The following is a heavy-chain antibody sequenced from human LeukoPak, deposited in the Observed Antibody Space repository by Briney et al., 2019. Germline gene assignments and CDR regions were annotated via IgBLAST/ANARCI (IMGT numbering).Heavy chain of an antibody. CDR1: GYTFTGYY. Sequence: GASVKVSCKASGYTFTGYYMHWVRQAPGQGLEWMGWINPNSGGTNYAQKSQGRVTMTRDTSISTAYMELSRLRSDDTAVYYCARLRPPTYSSSWYNWFDPWGQGTLVTVSS. CDR2: INPNSGGT. V-gene: IGHV1-2*02. D-gene: IGHD6-13*01. CDR3: ARLRPPTYSSSWYNWFDP. J-gene: IGHJ5*02.